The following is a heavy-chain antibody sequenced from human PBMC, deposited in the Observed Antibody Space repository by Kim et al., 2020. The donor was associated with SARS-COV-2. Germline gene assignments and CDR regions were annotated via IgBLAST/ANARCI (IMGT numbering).Heavy chain of an antibody. CDR2: INTNTGNP. J-gene: IGHJ5*02. CDR1: GYTFTSYA. Sequence: ASVMVSCKASGYTFTSYAMNWVRQAPGQGLEWMGWINTNTGNPTYAQGFTGRFVFSLDTSVSTAYLQISSLKAEDTAVYYCASLRLGELSLGLYNWFDPWGQGTLVTVSS. CDR3: ASLRLGELSLGLYNWFDP. V-gene: IGHV7-4-1*02. D-gene: IGHD3-16*02.